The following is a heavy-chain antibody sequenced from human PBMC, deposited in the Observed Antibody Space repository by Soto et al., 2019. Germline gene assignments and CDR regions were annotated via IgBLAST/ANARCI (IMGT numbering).Heavy chain of an antibody. CDR3: AGTQRGHYYDSSGYYWNFDL. D-gene: IGHD3-22*01. CDR2: IYYSGST. J-gene: IGHJ2*01. CDR1: GGSISSYY. V-gene: IGHV4-59*01. Sequence: SETLSLTCTVSGGSISSYYWSWIRQPPGKGLEWIGYIYYSGSTNYNPSLKSRVTISVDTSKNQFSLKLSSVTAADTAVYYCAGTQRGHYYDSSGYYWNFDLWGRGTLVTVSS.